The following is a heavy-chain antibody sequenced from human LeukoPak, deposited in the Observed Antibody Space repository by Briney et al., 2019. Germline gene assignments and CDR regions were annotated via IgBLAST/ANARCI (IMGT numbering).Heavy chain of an antibody. D-gene: IGHD3-10*01. V-gene: IGHV4-39*01. J-gene: IGHJ5*02. CDR1: GGSISSSSYY. CDR2: IYYSGST. Sequence: PSETLSLTCTVSGGSISSSSYYWGWIRQPLGKGLEWIGSIYYSGSTYYNPSLKSRVTISVDTSKNQFSLKLSSVTAADTAVYYCARYYYGSGSYYEYNWFDPWGQGTLVTVSS. CDR3: ARYYYGSGSYYEYNWFDP.